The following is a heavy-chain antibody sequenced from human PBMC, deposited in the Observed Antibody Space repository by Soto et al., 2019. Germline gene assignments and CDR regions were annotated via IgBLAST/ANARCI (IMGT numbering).Heavy chain of an antibody. CDR3: TKRRNVLRFLEWSSGMEV. Sequence: GGSLRLSCAASGFTFSNYGMHWVRQAPGKGLEWVAFISDDGSNKYYADSMKGRFTMSRDNSKGTLYLQMSSLRVEDTAVYYCTKRRNVLRFLEWSSGMEVWGQGTTVTV. CDR1: GFTFSNYG. CDR2: ISDDGSNK. D-gene: IGHD3-3*01. V-gene: IGHV3-30*18. J-gene: IGHJ6*02.